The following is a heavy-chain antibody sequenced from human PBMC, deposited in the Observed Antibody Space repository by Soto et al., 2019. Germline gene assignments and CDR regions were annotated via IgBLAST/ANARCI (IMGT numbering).Heavy chain of an antibody. J-gene: IGHJ6*02. V-gene: IGHV3-21*01. D-gene: IGHD5-18*01. CDR2: ISSSSSYI. Sequence: GGSLRLSCAASGFTFSSYSMNWVRQAPGKGLEWVSSISSSSSYIYYADSVKGRFTISRDNAKNSLYLQMNSLRAEDTAVYYCAFWGYSYGYDVYYYGMDVWGQGTKVTVS. CDR3: AFWGYSYGYDVYYYGMDV. CDR1: GFTFSSYS.